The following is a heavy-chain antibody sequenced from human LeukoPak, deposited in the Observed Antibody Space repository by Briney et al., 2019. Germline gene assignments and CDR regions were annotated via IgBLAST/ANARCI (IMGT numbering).Heavy chain of an antibody. D-gene: IGHD6-13*01. CDR3: AKPPPEYTSAWYTYYFRS. CDR2: ISVNGDVT. Sequence: GGSLRLSCAASGFTFRNYAMSWVRQAPGKGLEWVSGISVNGDVTHYADSVKGRFTISRDNSKNTLYLQMSSLRVEDTAVYYCAKPPPEYTSAWYTYYFRSWGQGTLVTASS. CDR1: GFTFRNYA. J-gene: IGHJ4*02. V-gene: IGHV3-23*01.